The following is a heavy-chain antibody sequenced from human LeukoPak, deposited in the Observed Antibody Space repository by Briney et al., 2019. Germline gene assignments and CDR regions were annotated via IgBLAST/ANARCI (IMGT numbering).Heavy chain of an antibody. CDR2: INHSGST. J-gene: IGHJ4*02. V-gene: IGHV4-34*01. Sequence: LGTLSVTCAVSGGSFSDYYWTWMRQDPGQGLEWIGEINHSGSTNYNPSLKSRVIMSVDTSKNQFSLKLSSVTAADTAVYHCARSFDYDSRGYDLNYWGQGTRTTVSS. D-gene: IGHD3-22*01. CDR1: GGSFSDYY. CDR3: ARSFDYDSRGYDLNY.